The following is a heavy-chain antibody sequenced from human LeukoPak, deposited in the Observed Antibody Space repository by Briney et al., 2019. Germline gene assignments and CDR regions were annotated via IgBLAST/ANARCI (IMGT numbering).Heavy chain of an antibody. CDR2: IYNSGSI. Sequence: SETLSLTCTVSGGSISSDTYYWSWIRQPPGKGLEWIGFIYNSGSINYNPSLKSRVTISVDTSKNQFSLKLSSVTAADAAVYFCARAVAGTRGAFDIWGQGTMVTVSS. D-gene: IGHD6-19*01. V-gene: IGHV4-61*01. J-gene: IGHJ3*02. CDR3: ARAVAGTRGAFDI. CDR1: GGSISSDTYY.